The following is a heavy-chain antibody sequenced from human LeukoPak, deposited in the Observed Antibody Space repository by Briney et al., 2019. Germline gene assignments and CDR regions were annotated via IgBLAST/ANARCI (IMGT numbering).Heavy chain of an antibody. CDR2: ISVSGNT. V-gene: IGHV3-23*01. CDR3: AELGITMIGGV. D-gene: IGHD3-10*02. J-gene: IGHJ6*04. CDR1: GFTLSSYA. Sequence: GGSLRLSCAASGFTLSSYAMSWVRQGPGKGLEWVSAISVSGNTYHADSVKGRFTISRDNAKNSLYLQMDSLRAEDTAVYYCAELGITMIGGVWGKGTTVTISS.